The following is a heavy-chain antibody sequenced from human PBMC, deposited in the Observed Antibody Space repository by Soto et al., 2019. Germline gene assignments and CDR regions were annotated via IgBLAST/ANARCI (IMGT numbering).Heavy chain of an antibody. CDR3: ARFGTVIVPASILWFDP. Sequence: EVQLVESGGGLVKPGGSLRLSCAASGFKFWTYTMNWVRQAPGKGLEWVSSISSRGDYIYYGDSVRGRFTISRDNTKNSLYLQMDSLRVEDTAVYYCARFGTVIVPASILWFDPWGQGTLVTVSS. D-gene: IGHD2-2*01. J-gene: IGHJ5*02. V-gene: IGHV3-21*01. CDR1: GFKFWTYT. CDR2: ISSRGDYI.